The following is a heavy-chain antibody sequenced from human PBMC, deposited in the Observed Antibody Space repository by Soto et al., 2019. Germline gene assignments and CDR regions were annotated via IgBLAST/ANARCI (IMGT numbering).Heavy chain of an antibody. CDR1: GYSFTSHW. J-gene: IGHJ3*02. V-gene: IGHV5-51*03. Sequence: EVQLVQSGAEVKKPGESLNISCNASGYSFTSHWIGWVRQMPGKGLEWMGAIYPSDSDMTYSPSFQGQVTMSADKSIPTAFLQWSSLKAPDPALDFRARSARLGWFGDHHAFDIWGQGTMVTVSS. D-gene: IGHD3-10*01. CDR3: ARSARLGWFGDHHAFDI. CDR2: IYPSDSDM.